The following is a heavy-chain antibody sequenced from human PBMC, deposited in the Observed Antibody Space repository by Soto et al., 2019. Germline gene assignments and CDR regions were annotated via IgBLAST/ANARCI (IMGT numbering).Heavy chain of an antibody. D-gene: IGHD3-3*01. V-gene: IGHV1-3*04. CDR1: GDTFTNYA. CDR3: ARAGDDFIASKCYVIDY. Sequence: ASVKVCCKASGDTFTNYAMHWVCQAPGQRLEWMGWINTGKGNTKYSQKFQGRVTITSDTSASTAYMDLSSLRSEDTAMSYCARAGDDFIASKCYVIDYWGQGTLVTLSS. J-gene: IGHJ4*02. CDR2: INTGKGNT.